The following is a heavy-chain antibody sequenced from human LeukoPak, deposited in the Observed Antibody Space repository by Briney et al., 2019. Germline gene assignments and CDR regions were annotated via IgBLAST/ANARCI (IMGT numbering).Heavy chain of an antibody. D-gene: IGHD2-2*02. Sequence: GGSLRLSCVASGFTFSSYAMHWVRRSPGKGLEYVSAIVRNGENTYYANSVKGRFTISRDNSKNTLYLQMDRLRAEDMAVYYCARVGYCRSTSCYILGAFDIWGQGTMVTVSS. CDR2: IVRNGENT. CDR1: GFTFSSYA. CDR3: ARVGYCRSTSCYILGAFDI. J-gene: IGHJ3*02. V-gene: IGHV3-64*01.